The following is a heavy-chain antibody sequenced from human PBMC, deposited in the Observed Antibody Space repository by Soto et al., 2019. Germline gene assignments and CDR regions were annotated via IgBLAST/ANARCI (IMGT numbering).Heavy chain of an antibody. CDR3: ARVAGTVVVD. V-gene: IGHV4-59*01. CDR1: GGSISSYY. J-gene: IGHJ4*02. D-gene: IGHD2-15*01. CDR2: IYYSGST. Sequence: QVQLQESGLGLVKPSETLSLTCTVSGGSISSYYWSWIRQPPGKGLEWIGYIYYSGSTNYNPSLKSRVTISVDTSKNQFSLKLSSVTAADTAVYYCARVAGTVVVDWGQGTLVTVSS.